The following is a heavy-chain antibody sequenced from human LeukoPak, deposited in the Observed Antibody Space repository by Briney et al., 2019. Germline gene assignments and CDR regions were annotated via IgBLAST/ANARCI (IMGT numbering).Heavy chain of an antibody. V-gene: IGHV1-69*13. Sequence: ASVKVSCKASGGTFSSYAISWVRQAPGQGLEWMGRIIPIFGIANYAQKFQGRVTITADESTSTAYMELSSLRSEDTAVYYCASTNNGGSYYYYYGMDVWGKGTTVTVSS. CDR3: ASTNNGGSYYYYYGMDV. CDR1: GGTFSSYA. D-gene: IGHD2-8*01. J-gene: IGHJ6*04. CDR2: IIPIFGIA.